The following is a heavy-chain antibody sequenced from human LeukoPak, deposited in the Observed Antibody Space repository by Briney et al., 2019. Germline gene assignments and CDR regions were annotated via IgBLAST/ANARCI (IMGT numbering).Heavy chain of an antibody. J-gene: IGHJ4*02. CDR2: INHSGST. D-gene: IGHD3-22*01. Sequence: PSETLSLTCAVYGGSFSGYYWSWIRQPPGKGLEWIGEINHSGSTNYNPSLKSRVTISVDTSKNQFSLKLSSVTAADTAVYYCAVHGYYDSSGYYRKGVSFLIDYWGQGTLVTVSS. V-gene: IGHV4-34*01. CDR1: GGSFSGYY. CDR3: AVHGYYDSSGYYRKGVSFLIDY.